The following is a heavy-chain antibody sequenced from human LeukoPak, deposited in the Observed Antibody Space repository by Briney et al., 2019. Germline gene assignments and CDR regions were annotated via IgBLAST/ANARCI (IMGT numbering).Heavy chain of an antibody. J-gene: IGHJ4*02. CDR1: GFTFSSYG. V-gene: IGHV3-33*01. D-gene: IGHD6-19*01. Sequence: GRSLRLSRAASGFTFSSYGMHWVRQAPGKGLEWVAVIWYDGSTEYYGDSVKGRFTISRDNSKNTLYLQMNSLRAEDTAVYYCARDRVAVSGHVGYWGQGTLVTVSS. CDR3: ARDRVAVSGHVGY. CDR2: IWYDGSTE.